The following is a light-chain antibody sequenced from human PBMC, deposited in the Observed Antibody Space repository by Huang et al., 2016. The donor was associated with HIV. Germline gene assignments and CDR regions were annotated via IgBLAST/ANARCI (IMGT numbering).Light chain of an antibody. Sequence: DIQMTQSPSTLSASVGDRVTITCRASQTIRSWLAWYQQKPGKAPNLLIYKASNLESGVPSRFSGSGSETEVTLTISSLQPDDFATYYCLQYNSYSWTFGQGTKVEIK. CDR3: LQYNSYSWT. CDR2: KAS. V-gene: IGKV1-5*03. J-gene: IGKJ1*01. CDR1: QTIRSW.